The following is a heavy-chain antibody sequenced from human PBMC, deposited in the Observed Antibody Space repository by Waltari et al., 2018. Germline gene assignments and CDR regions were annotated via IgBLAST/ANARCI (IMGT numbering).Heavy chain of an antibody. D-gene: IGHD6-19*01. CDR1: GGSLRSSSYY. J-gene: IGHJ4*02. CDR3: ATKRESSASGFDY. Sequence: QLQLQESGPGLVKPSATLSFTCTVSGGSLRSSSYYWGWIRQTPGKGREWIGSIYYSGSTYYKPALKSRVTISVDTSKNQFALKLSSVTAADKAVYYCATKRESSASGFDYWGQGTLVTVSS. V-gene: IGHV4-39*01. CDR2: IYYSGST.